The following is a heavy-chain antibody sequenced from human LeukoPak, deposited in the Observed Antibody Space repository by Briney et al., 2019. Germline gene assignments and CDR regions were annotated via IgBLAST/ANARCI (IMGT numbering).Heavy chain of an antibody. V-gene: IGHV1-69*05. D-gene: IGHD1-26*01. CDR1: GGTFSSYA. Sequence: ASVKVSCKTSGGTFSSYAISWVRQAPGQGLEWMGRIIPIFGTANYAQKFQGRVTITTDESTSTAYMELSSLRSEDTAVYYCARHLVGATQHLDYWGQGTLVTVPS. J-gene: IGHJ4*02. CDR2: IIPIFGTA. CDR3: ARHLVGATQHLDY.